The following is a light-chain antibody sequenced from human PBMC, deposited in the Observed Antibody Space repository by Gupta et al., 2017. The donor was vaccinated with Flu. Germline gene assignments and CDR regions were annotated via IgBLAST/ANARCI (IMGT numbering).Light chain of an antibody. CDR2: SNS. CDR3: AAWDDSLAGVL. Sequence: QSVLTQPPSASGTPGQRVTISCSGSTSNIGNNSVNWYQQLPGTAPKLLMYSNSQRPTGVPVRFSGSKSGTSASLAIHGLQSADESCYYCAAWDDSLAGVLFGGGTKLTVL. V-gene: IGLV1-44*01. CDR1: TSNIGNNS. J-gene: IGLJ2*01.